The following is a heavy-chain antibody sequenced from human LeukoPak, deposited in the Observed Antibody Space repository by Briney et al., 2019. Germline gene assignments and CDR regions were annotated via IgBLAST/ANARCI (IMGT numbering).Heavy chain of an antibody. CDR2: INAYSGGT. J-gene: IGHJ4*02. V-gene: IGHV1-2*02. CDR1: GFTFTGSY. CDR3: ARQGAAASFDY. Sequence: ASVKVSCKASGFTFTGSYMHWMRQAPGQRLEWMGWINAYSGGTNYAQNFQGRVTMTRDTSISTAYMELTRLRSDDTAVYYCARQGAAASFDYWGQGTPVTVSS. D-gene: IGHD6-13*01.